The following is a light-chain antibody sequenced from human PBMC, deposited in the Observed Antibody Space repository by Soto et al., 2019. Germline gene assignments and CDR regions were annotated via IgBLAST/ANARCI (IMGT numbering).Light chain of an antibody. J-gene: IGKJ1*01. CDR1: QNINTW. Sequence: DIPMTQSPSTLSTSVGDRVTITCRASQNINTWLSWHQQKPGKAPKLLIYAASTLRSGVPLRFSGTGSGTEFTLTISSLQPDDFATYYCQQYHSYSTFGQGTKVDI. CDR3: QQYHSYST. CDR2: AAS. V-gene: IGKV1-5*03.